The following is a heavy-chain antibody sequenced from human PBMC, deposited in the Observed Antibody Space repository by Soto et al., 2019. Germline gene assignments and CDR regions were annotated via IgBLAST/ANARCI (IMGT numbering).Heavy chain of an antibody. CDR2: ISPYNGHT. J-gene: IGHJ4*02. D-gene: IGHD3-22*01. Sequence: QVQLVQSGAEVKKPGASVKVSCKASGYTFTSYGISWVRQAPGQGLEWMGWISPYNGHTNYAQNLQCRVTMTTDTSTSTAYMELRSLRSDDTAVFYCARRDYDNSGYPSSPFDYWGQGTLVTVSS. CDR3: ARRDYDNSGYPSSPFDY. CDR1: GYTFTSYG. V-gene: IGHV1-18*01.